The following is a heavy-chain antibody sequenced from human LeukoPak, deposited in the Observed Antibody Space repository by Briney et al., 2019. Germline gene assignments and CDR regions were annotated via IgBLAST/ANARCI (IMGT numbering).Heavy chain of an antibody. Sequence: PSETLSLTCTVSGGSITSSYWSWIRQSPGKGLEWIGYIHYTGSTNYDPSLKSRVTMLIDTSKNQFSLKLSSVTAADTAVYYCAKDLIAVGEGYYFDYWGQGTPVTVSS. CDR3: AKDLIAVGEGYYFDY. D-gene: IGHD6-19*01. CDR1: GGSITSSY. CDR2: IHYTGST. J-gene: IGHJ4*02. V-gene: IGHV4-59*01.